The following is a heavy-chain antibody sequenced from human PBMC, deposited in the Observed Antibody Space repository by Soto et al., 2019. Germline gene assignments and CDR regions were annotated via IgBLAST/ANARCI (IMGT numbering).Heavy chain of an antibody. J-gene: IGHJ1*01. CDR2: INQDGSEK. CDR3: ARAPTYYDFWSGYKYFQH. CDR1: GFTFSTYW. D-gene: IGHD3-3*01. V-gene: IGHV3-7*01. Sequence: EVQLVESGGGLVQPGGSLRLSCVASGFTFSTYWMSWVRQAPGKGLEWVANINQDGSEKYYVDSVKGRFSISRGNAENSLYLQMNTLRAEDTAVYYCARAPTYYDFWSGYKYFQHWGQGTLVTVSS.